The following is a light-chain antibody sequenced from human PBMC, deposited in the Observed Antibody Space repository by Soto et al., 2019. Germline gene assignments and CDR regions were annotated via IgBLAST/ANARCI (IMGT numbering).Light chain of an antibody. Sequence: EIVLTQSPGTLSLSPGERATLSCRASQSVSSSYLAWYQQKPGQAPRLLIYGASSRATGIPDRFSGSGSGTDFTLTISRLDPEHFAVYYCQQYGSSPLTFGGGTKVEIK. CDR1: QSVSSSY. V-gene: IGKV3-20*01. CDR2: GAS. CDR3: QQYGSSPLT. J-gene: IGKJ4*01.